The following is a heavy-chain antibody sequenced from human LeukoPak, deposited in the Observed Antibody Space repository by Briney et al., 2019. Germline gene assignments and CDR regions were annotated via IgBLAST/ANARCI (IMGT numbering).Heavy chain of an antibody. Sequence: ASVKVSCKSSGGTFSSYAIIWVRQAPGQGLEWMGGIIPIFGTANYAQKFQGRVTITADESTSTAYMELSSLRSEDTAVYYCARDFDSAYYYGSGSYYPWGQGTLVTVSS. CDR1: GGTFSSYA. CDR3: ARDFDSAYYYGSGSYYP. V-gene: IGHV1-69*13. J-gene: IGHJ5*02. D-gene: IGHD3-10*01. CDR2: IIPIFGTA.